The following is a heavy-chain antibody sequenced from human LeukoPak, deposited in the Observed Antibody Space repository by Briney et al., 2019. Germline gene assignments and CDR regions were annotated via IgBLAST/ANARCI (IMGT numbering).Heavy chain of an antibody. J-gene: IGHJ4*02. CDR1: GFTFSDYY. CDR2: ISSSSSYT. D-gene: IGHD1-26*01. Sequence: GGSLRLSCAASGFTFSDYYMSWIRQAPGKGLEWVSYISSSSSYTDYADSVKGRFTISRDNAKNSLYLQMNSLRAEDTAVYYCAREEVGAINFDYWSQGTLVTVSS. CDR3: AREEVGAINFDY. V-gene: IGHV3-11*05.